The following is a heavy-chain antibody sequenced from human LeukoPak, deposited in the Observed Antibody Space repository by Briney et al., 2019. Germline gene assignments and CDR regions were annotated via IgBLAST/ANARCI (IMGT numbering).Heavy chain of an antibody. CDR3: ARLQWDYYDSSGYGY. CDR2: IYYSGST. J-gene: IGHJ4*02. V-gene: IGHV4-39*01. CDR1: GASISTSY. Sequence: SETLSLTCTVSGASISTSYWGWIRQPPGKGLEWIGSIYYSGSTYYSPSLKSRVTISVDTSKNQFSLKLSSVTAADTAVYYCARLQWDYYDSSGYGYWGQGTLVTVSS. D-gene: IGHD3-22*01.